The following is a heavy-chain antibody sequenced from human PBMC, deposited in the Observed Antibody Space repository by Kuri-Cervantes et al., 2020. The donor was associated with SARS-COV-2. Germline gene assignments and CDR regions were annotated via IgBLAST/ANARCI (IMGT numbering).Heavy chain of an antibody. D-gene: IGHD3-3*01. J-gene: IGHJ5*02. CDR1: GAPISSNNYL. CDR2: MYHRGGT. V-gene: IGHV4-39*01. Sequence: GSLRLSCTAPGAPISSNNYLWGWIRRPPGKGLEWIASMYHRGGTYYNPSLKSRVTISVDTSKNQFSLKLSSVTAADTAVYYCARQMMSSITIFGVVITRNWFDPWGQGTLVTVSS. CDR3: ARQMMSSITIFGVVITRNWFDP.